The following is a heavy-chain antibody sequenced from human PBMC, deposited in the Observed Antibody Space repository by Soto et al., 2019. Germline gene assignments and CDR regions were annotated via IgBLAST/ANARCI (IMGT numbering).Heavy chain of an antibody. V-gene: IGHV4-30-4*01. CDR2: IYYSGST. CDR3: ARGVVIGNSDY. CDR1: GGSISSGDYY. J-gene: IGHJ4*02. Sequence: SETLSLTCTVSGGSISSGDYYWSWIRQPPGKGLEWIGYIYYSGSTYYNTSLKSRVTISVDTSKNQFSLKLSSVTAADTAVYYCARGVVIGNSDYWGQGTLVTVSS. D-gene: IGHD3-3*01.